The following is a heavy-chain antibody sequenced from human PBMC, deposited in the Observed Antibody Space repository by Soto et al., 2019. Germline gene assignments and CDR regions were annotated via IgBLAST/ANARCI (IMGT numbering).Heavy chain of an antibody. J-gene: IGHJ6*02. CDR3: ARYIPGVRYYGMDV. CDR1: GFIFGSYA. V-gene: IGHV3-23*01. CDR2: IGESGTPT. D-gene: IGHD2-2*01. Sequence: PGGSLRLSCAASGFIFGSYAMKWVRQAPGKGLEWVSLIGESGTPTYYADSVKGRFTISRDNSGNTLFLEMYSLRAEDTAVYYCARYIPGVRYYGMDVWGQGTTVTVSS.